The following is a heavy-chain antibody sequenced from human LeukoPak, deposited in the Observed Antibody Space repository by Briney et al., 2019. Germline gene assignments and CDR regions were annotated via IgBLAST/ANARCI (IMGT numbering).Heavy chain of an antibody. Sequence: PSETLSLTCIVSGGSISSHYWSWIRQTPGKGLEWIGEINHSGSTNYNPSLKSRVTISVDTSKNQFSLKLSSVTAADTAVYYCARGPPRITMVRGVINYFDYWGQGTLVTVSS. V-gene: IGHV4-34*01. CDR2: INHSGST. CDR1: GGSISSHY. D-gene: IGHD3-10*01. J-gene: IGHJ4*02. CDR3: ARGPPRITMVRGVINYFDY.